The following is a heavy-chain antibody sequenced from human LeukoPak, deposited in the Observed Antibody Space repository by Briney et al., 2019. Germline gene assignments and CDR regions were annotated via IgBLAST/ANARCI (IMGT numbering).Heavy chain of an antibody. V-gene: IGHV4-31*03. CDR1: GGSISSGGYY. J-gene: IGHJ6*02. D-gene: IGHD6-13*01. CDR3: ARLGIAAAGTSRTGYYGMDV. Sequence: SQTLSLTCTVSGGSISSGGYYWSWIRQHPGKGLEWIGYIYYSGSTYYNPSLKSRVTISVDTSKNQFSLKLSSVTAADTAVYYCARLGIAAAGTSRTGYYGMDVWGQGTTVTVSS. CDR2: IYYSGST.